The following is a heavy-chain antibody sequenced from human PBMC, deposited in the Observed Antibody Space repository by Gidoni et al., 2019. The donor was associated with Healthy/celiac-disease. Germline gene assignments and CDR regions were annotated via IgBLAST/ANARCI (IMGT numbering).Heavy chain of an antibody. CDR1: GGSFSGYY. J-gene: IGHJ4*02. D-gene: IGHD5-18*01. CDR3: ARRYSDELDY. CDR2: INTSGST. V-gene: IGHV4-34*01. Sequence: QVQLQQWGAGLLKPSETLSLTCAVYGGSFSGYYWSWIHQPPGKGLEWIGEINTSGSTNYNPSLKGRVTISVDTSKNQFSLKLSSVTAADTAVYYCARRYSDELDYWGQGTLVTVSS.